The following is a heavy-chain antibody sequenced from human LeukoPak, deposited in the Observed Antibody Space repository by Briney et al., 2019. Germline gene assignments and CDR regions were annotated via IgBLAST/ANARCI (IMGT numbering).Heavy chain of an antibody. CDR3: ARERWNYGMDV. V-gene: IGHV4-34*01. Sequence: PSETLSLTCAVYGGSFSGYYWSWIRQPPGKGLEWIGEINHSRSTNYNPSLKSRVTISVDTSKNQFSLKLSSVTAADTAVYYCARERWNYGMDVWGQGTTVTVSS. CDR1: GGSFSGYY. J-gene: IGHJ6*02. D-gene: IGHD2-15*01. CDR2: INHSRST.